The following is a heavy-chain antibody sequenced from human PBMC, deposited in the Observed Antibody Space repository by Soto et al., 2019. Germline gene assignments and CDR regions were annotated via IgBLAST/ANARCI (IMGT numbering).Heavy chain of an antibody. CDR3: ARVAVAARPRWYNWFDP. V-gene: IGHV1-8*01. Sequence: QEQLVHSGAEVKKPGASVKVSCKTSGYTFTDYDINWVRQATGQGLEWIGWMNPNSGETGYAQKFQGRVTMTMSTSLSTAYLELSSLRSEDTSVYYCARVAVAARPRWYNWFDPWGQGTLVTVSS. J-gene: IGHJ5*02. CDR1: GYTFTDYD. D-gene: IGHD2-15*01. CDR2: MNPNSGET.